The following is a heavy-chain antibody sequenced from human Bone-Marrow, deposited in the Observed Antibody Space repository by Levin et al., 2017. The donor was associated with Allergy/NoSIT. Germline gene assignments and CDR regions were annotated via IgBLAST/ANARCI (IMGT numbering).Heavy chain of an antibody. CDR1: GFTFSSYA. V-gene: IGHV3-64D*06. CDR2: ISSNGGST. CDR3: VTRRIGGSDRDFNY. J-gene: IGHJ4*02. Sequence: ASVKVSCSASGFTFSSYAMHWVRQAPGKGLEYVSAISSNGGSTYYADSVKGRFTISRDNSKNTLYLQMSSLRAEDTAVYYCVTRRIGGSDRDFNYWGQGTLVTVSS. D-gene: IGHD5-12*01.